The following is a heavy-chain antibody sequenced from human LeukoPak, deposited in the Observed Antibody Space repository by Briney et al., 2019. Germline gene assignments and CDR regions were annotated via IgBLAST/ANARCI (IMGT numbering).Heavy chain of an antibody. V-gene: IGHV3-23*01. CDR3: AKDIVVVVAAKDAFDI. D-gene: IGHD2-15*01. CDR2: ISGSGGST. Sequence: PGGSLRLSCAATGFTFGDYSMNWVRQAPGKGLECVSGISGSGGSTYYTDSVKGRFTISRDNSKNTLYLQMNSLRAEDTAVYYCAKDIVVVVAAKDAFDIWGQGTMVTVSS. J-gene: IGHJ3*02. CDR1: GFTFGDYS.